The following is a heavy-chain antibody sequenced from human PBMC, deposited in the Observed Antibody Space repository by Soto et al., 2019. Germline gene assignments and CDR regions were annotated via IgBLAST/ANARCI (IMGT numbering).Heavy chain of an antibody. CDR2: ISGSGSTM. V-gene: IGHV3-11*01. J-gene: IGHJ4*02. Sequence: NPGGSLRLSCAASGFTFSDYYMTWIRQAPGEGLEWVSYISGSGSTMFYADSVRGRFTISRDNAKNSLYLQMNSLRAEDTAVYYCARLLGYYFDYWGRGTLVTVSS. CDR1: GFTFSDYY. D-gene: IGHD1-26*01. CDR3: ARLLGYYFDY.